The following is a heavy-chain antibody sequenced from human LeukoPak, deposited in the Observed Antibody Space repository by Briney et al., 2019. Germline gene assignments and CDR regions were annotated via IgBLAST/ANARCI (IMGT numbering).Heavy chain of an antibody. Sequence: SEALSLTCAVSGVSFNDYYWSWVRQTPGKGLEWIGEINHSGYTNDSPSLKSRVTLSIDTSRTQFSFNLRSVTVADSGIYYCTRMTTGHDYWGQGTLVTVSS. J-gene: IGHJ4*02. V-gene: IGHV4-34*01. CDR3: TRMTTGHDY. CDR1: GVSFNDYY. CDR2: INHSGYT. D-gene: IGHD4-17*01.